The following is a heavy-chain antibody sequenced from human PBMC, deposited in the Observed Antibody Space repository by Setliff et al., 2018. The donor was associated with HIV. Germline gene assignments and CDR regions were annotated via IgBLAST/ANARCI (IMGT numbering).Heavy chain of an antibody. Sequence: SCTVSGDSVSSRSYYWSWIRQPPGKGLEWIGYIYYSGSTNYNPSLKSRVTISVDTSKNHFSLKLRSVTAADTAVYYCAQLGMVDDFDYWGQGTLVTVSS. D-gene: IGHD1-1*01. CDR3: AQLGMVDDFDY. CDR2: IYYSGST. V-gene: IGHV4-61*03. J-gene: IGHJ4*02. CDR1: GDSVSSRSYY.